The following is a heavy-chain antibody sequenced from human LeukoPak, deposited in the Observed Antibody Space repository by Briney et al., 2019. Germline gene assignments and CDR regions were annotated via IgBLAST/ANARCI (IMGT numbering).Heavy chain of an antibody. CDR1: GFTFSSDA. Sequence: PGGSLTLSCAASGFTFSSDAMSWVRQAPGKGLEWVSAISGSGGSTYYADSVKGRFTISRDNSKNTLYLQMNSLRAEDTAVYYCARQDSGSYSPFDYWGQGTLVTVSS. CDR2: ISGSGGST. D-gene: IGHD3-10*01. CDR3: ARQDSGSYSPFDY. J-gene: IGHJ4*02. V-gene: IGHV3-23*01.